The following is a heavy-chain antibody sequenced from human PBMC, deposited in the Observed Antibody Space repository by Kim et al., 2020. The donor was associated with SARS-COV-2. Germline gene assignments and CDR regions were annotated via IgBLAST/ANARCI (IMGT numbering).Heavy chain of an antibody. Sequence: SETLSLTCTVSGGSLSSGDYYWSWIRQPPGKGLEWIGYIYYSGSTYYNPSLKSRVTISVDTSKNQFSLKLSSVTAADTAVYYCARDHGIGGSCYLGGINWFDPWGQGTLVTVSS. V-gene: IGHV4-30-4*01. CDR2: IYYSGST. D-gene: IGHD2-15*01. J-gene: IGHJ5*02. CDR3: ARDHGIGGSCYLGGINWFDP. CDR1: GGSLSSGDYY.